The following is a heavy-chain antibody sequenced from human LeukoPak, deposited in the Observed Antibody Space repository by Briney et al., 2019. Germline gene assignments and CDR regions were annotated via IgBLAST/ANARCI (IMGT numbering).Heavy chain of an antibody. J-gene: IGHJ4*02. CDR2: INHSGST. CDR1: GGSFSGYY. V-gene: IGHV4-34*01. D-gene: IGHD6-19*01. CDR3: ARGGPTIGGCASYYFDY. Sequence: SETLSLTCAVYGGSFSGYYWSWIRQPPGKGLEWIGEINHSGSTNYNPSLKSRVTISVDTSKNQFSLKLSSVTAADTAVYYCARGGPTIGGCASYYFDYWGQGTLVTVSS.